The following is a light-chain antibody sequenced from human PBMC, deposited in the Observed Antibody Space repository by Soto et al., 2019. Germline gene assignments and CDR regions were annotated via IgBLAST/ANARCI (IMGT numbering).Light chain of an antibody. CDR1: SSNIGSNT. CDR2: SNN. CDR3: AAWDDSLNGYVG. J-gene: IGLJ2*01. V-gene: IGLV1-44*01. Sequence: QSVLTQPPSASGTPGQRVTISCSGSSSNIGSNTVNWYQQLPGTAPKLLIYSNNQRPSGVPDRFSGSKSGTSASLAIGGLQSEDEADYYCAAWDDSLNGYVGFGVGTKLTVL.